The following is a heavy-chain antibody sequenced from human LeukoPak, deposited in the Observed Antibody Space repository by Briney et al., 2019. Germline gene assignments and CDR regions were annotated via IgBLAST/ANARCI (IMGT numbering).Heavy chain of an antibody. J-gene: IGHJ4*02. CDR1: GGSLSPYW. CDR3: AAGLFDY. Sequence: SETLSLTCEVYGGSLSPYWWSWIRQHPGKGLEWIGYIYYSGSTYYNPSLKSRVTISVDTSKNQFSLKLSSVTAADTAVYYCAAGLFDYWGQGTLVTVSS. CDR2: IYYSGST. V-gene: IGHV4-59*06.